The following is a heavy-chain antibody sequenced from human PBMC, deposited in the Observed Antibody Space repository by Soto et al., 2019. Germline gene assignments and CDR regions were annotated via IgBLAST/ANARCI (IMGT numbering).Heavy chain of an antibody. D-gene: IGHD5-18*01. V-gene: IGHV3-23*01. J-gene: IGHJ5*01. CDR2: ISGSDGGT. Sequence: EVQLLESGGGLVQPGGSLRLSCAASGFTFSSYAMMWVRQAPGKGLEWVSGISGSDGGTYYADSVKGRVTISRDNSKQTLYLQMNSLRAEDTAVYYCAKDHREWIQLSWFDSWGQGTPVTVSS. CDR3: AKDHREWIQLSWFDS. CDR1: GFTFSSYA.